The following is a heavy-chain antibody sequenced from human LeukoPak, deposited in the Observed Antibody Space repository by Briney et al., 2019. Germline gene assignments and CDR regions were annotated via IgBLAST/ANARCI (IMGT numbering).Heavy chain of an antibody. Sequence: ASVKVSCKASGYTFTSYAMHWVRQAPGQRLEWMGWINGGNGNTKHSQKFQGRVTITRDTSASTAYMELSSLRSEDTAVYYCARITTGTFDYWGQGTLVTVSS. CDR3: ARITTGTFDY. CDR1: GYTFTSYA. D-gene: IGHD1-1*01. CDR2: INGGNGNT. V-gene: IGHV1-3*01. J-gene: IGHJ4*02.